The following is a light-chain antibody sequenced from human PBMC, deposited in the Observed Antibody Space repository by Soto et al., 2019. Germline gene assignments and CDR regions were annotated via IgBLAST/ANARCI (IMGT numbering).Light chain of an antibody. V-gene: IGKV3-11*01. Sequence: EIVLTQSPATLSLSPGERATLSCRASQSVSSYLAWYQQKPGQAPRLLIYDASNRATGIPARFSGSGSGTEFTLTISSLAPEDFAVYYCQQREAFGPGTKVDI. CDR1: QSVSSY. CDR3: QQREA. CDR2: DAS. J-gene: IGKJ3*01.